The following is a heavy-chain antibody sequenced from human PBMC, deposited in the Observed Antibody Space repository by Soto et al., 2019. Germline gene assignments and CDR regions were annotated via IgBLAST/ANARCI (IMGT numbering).Heavy chain of an antibody. Sequence: PGESLKISCMGSGFSFTSYWISWVRQMPGKGLEWMGRIDPSDSYTNYSPSFQGHVTISADKSISTAYLQWSSLKASDTAMYYCARPGIAAADGDYFDYWGKGPLVTVSS. D-gene: IGHD6-13*01. CDR1: GFSFTSYW. CDR3: ARPGIAAADGDYFDY. J-gene: IGHJ4*02. CDR2: IDPSDSYT. V-gene: IGHV5-10-1*01.